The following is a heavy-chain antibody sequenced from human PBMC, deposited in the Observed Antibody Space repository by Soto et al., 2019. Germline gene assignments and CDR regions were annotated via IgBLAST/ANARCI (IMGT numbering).Heavy chain of an antibody. J-gene: IGHJ4*02. V-gene: IGHV1-3*01. Sequence: ASVKVSCKASGYTFTSYAMHWVRQAPGQRLEWMGWINAGNGNTKYSQKFQGRVTITRDTSASTAYMELSSLRSEDTAVYYCGRGYDAGVLRYFDWLLHFDYWGQGTLVTVSS. D-gene: IGHD3-9*01. CDR2: INAGNGNT. CDR3: GRGYDAGVLRYFDWLLHFDY. CDR1: GYTFTSYA.